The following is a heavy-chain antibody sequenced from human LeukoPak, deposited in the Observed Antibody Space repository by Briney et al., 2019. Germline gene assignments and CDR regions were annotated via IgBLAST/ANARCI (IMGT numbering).Heavy chain of an antibody. V-gene: IGHV1-2*02. Sequence: ASVKVSCKASGYTFTGYYMHWVRQAPGRGLEWMGWINPNSGGTNYAQKFQGRVTMTSDTSIGTAYMELSRLRSDDTAVYYGAREVGYDSSGYYDYYYYMDVWGKGTTVTVSS. J-gene: IGHJ6*03. D-gene: IGHD3-22*01. CDR1: GYTFTGYY. CDR2: INPNSGGT. CDR3: AREVGYDSSGYYDYYYYMDV.